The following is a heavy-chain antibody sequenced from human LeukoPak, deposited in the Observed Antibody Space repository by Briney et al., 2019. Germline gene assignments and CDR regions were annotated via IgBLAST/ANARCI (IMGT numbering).Heavy chain of an antibody. V-gene: IGHV3-23*01. CDR3: ASCGEYYDFWSGYYYDAFDI. J-gene: IGHJ3*02. Sequence: GGSLRLSCAASGFTFSSYAVSWVRQAPGKGLEWVSAISGSGGSTYYADSVKGRFTISRDNSKNTLYLQMNSLRAEDTAVYYCASCGEYYDFWSGYYYDAFDIWGQGTMITVSS. CDR1: GFTFSSYA. CDR2: ISGSGGST. D-gene: IGHD3-3*01.